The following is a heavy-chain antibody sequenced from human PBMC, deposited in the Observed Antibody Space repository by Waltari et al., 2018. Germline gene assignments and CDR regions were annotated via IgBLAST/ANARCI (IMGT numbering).Heavy chain of an antibody. D-gene: IGHD3-22*01. J-gene: IGHJ3*02. V-gene: IGHV4-34*01. CDR2: INHSGST. CDR1: GGSSRGYY. CDR3: ARVLYAVVITKGAFDI. Sequence: QVQLQPWGAGLLKPSETLSLPCAVYGGSSRGYYWSWIRQPPGKGLEWIGEINHSGSTNYNPSLKSRVTISVDTSKNQFSLKLSSVTAANTAVYYCARVLYAVVITKGAFDIWGQGTMVTVSS.